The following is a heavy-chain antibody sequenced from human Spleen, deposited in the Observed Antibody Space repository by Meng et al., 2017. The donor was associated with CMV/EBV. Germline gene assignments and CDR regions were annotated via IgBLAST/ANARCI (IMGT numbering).Heavy chain of an antibody. J-gene: IGHJ4*02. CDR1: GFTFRTYG. CDR3: AKSMLKYSSSSSFDY. CDR2: IRFDGNTY. V-gene: IGHV3-30*02. D-gene: IGHD6-6*01. Sequence: GGSLRLSCAASGFTFRTYGLHWVRQAPGKGLEWVAFIRFDGNTYYYADSVKGRFTISRDNPKNTLYLQMNSLRAEDTAVYYCAKSMLKYSSSSSFDYWGRGTLVTVSS.